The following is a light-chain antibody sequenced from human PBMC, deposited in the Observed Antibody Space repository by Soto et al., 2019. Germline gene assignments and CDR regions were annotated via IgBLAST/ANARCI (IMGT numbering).Light chain of an antibody. CDR2: GAS. Sequence: EIVMTQSPATLSVSPGERATLSCRASQSVSSNLAWYQQKPGQAPRILIYGASTRATGIPARFSGSGSGTEFTLTISSLQSEDFAVYYCQQYNNWPPRLTFGPGTKVDIK. J-gene: IGKJ3*01. V-gene: IGKV3-15*01. CDR1: QSVSSN. CDR3: QQYNNWPPRLT.